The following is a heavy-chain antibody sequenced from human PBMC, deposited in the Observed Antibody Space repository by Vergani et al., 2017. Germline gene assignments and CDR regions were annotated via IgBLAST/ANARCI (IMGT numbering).Heavy chain of an antibody. D-gene: IGHD3-22*01. J-gene: IGHJ4*02. CDR3: ARMGGYDEGDALRIGYFDS. V-gene: IGHV4-31*03. CDR2: IYSTGST. CDR1: GDSISSGVYY. Sequence: QVQLQESGPGLVKHSQTLSLTCSVSGDSISSGVYYWNWIRQHPGKGLEWIGYIYSTGSTHHNPSLRRRINMSVDTSKNQFSLKLNSVTAADTAMYYCARMGGYDEGDALRIGYFDSWGPGILVTVSS.